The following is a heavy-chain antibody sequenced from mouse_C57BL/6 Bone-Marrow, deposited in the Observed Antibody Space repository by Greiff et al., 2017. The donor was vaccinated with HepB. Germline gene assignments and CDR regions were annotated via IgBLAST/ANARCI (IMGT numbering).Heavy chain of an antibody. CDR1: GYAFTNYL. CDR3: ARLYRYFDV. V-gene: IGHV1-54*01. Sequence: VQLQQSGAELVRPGPSVKVSCKASGYAFTNYLIEWVKQRPGQGLEWIGVINPGSGGTNYNEKFKGKATLTADKSSSTAYMQLSSLTSEDSAVYFCARLYRYFDVWGTGTTVTVSS. CDR2: INPGSGGT. J-gene: IGHJ1*03.